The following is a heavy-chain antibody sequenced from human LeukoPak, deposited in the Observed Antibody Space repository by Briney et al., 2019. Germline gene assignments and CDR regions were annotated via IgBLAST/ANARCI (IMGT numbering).Heavy chain of an antibody. J-gene: IGHJ4*02. CDR3: ARGMFGSIFGVVTDNDYFDY. CDR1: GGSISSGDYY. Sequence: SQTLSLTCTVSGGSISSGDYYWSWIRQPPGKGLEWIGYIYYSGSTYYNPSLKSRVTISVDTSKSQFSLKLSSVTAADTAVYYCARGMFGSIFGVVTDNDYFDYWGQGTLVTVSS. V-gene: IGHV4-30-4*01. CDR2: IYYSGST. D-gene: IGHD3-3*01.